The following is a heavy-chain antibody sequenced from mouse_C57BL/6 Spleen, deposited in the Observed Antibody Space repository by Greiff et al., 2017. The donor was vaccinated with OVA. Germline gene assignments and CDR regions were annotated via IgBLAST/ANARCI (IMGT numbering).Heavy chain of an antibody. CDR1: GFNIKDDY. D-gene: IGHD2-3*01. CDR2: IDPENGDT. V-gene: IGHV14-4*01. Sequence: VQLQQSGAELVRPGASVKLSCTASGFNIKDDYMHWVKQRPEQGLEWIGWIDPENGDTDYASKFQGKATITADQSSNTAYLQLSSLTAEDTAVYYCTTPDGYYGVAYWGQGTLVTVSA. CDR3: TTPDGYYGVAY. J-gene: IGHJ3*01.